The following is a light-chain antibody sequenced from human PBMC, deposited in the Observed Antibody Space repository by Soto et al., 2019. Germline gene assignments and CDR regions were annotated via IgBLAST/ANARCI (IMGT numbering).Light chain of an antibody. J-gene: IGLJ2*01. V-gene: IGLV2-14*01. CDR3: SSFTSSSTQGV. CDR2: EVS. Sequence: QSALTQPASVSGSPGQSITISCTGTNSDVGGYNYVSWYQQHPGKAPKLMIYEVSNRPSGVSNRFSGSKSGNRASLTISGLQAEDEADYYCSSFTSSSTQGVFGGGTKVTVL. CDR1: NSDVGGYNY.